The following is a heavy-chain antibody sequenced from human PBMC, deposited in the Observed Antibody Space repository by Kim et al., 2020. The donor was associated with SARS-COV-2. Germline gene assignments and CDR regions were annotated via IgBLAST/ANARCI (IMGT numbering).Heavy chain of an antibody. CDR1: GFTFSDYY. CDR3: ARDRKTGTRDYYYGMDV. CDR2: ISSSSSYT. J-gene: IGHJ6*02. Sequence: GGSLRLSCAASGFTFSDYYMSWIRQAPGKGLEWVSYISSSSSYTNYADSVKGRFTISRDNAKNSLYLQMNSLRAEDTAVYYCARDRKTGTRDYYYGMDVWGQGTTVTVSS. D-gene: IGHD1-1*01. V-gene: IGHV3-11*05.